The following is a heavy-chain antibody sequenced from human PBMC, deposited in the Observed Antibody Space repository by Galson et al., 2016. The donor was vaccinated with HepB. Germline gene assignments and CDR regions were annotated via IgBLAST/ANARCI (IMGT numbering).Heavy chain of an antibody. D-gene: IGHD3-9*01. CDR1: GFSLTTGRVG. J-gene: IGHJ5*02. CDR3: AYRGSAGYFSGFDP. V-gene: IGHV2-5*02. CDR2: FYRDDDR. Sequence: PALVKPTQTLTLTCTFSGFSLTTGRVGVGWIRQPPGKALEWLALFYRDDDRRYNPSLKSRLTITTDPSRDQVIPTMTNMDPVDTATYYCAYRGSAGYFSGFDPWGQGTQVTVSS.